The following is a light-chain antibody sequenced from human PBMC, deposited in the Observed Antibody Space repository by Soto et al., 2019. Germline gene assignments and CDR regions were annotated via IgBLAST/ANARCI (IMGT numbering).Light chain of an antibody. Sequence: DIQMTQSPSTLSASVEDRVTITCRASQSISSWLTWYQQKPGKAPKLLIYKASSLESGVPSRFSGSGSGTEFTLTISSLQPDDFATYYCLQYNSYYTFGQGTKLEIK. CDR3: LQYNSYYT. J-gene: IGKJ2*01. CDR1: QSISSW. V-gene: IGKV1-5*03. CDR2: KAS.